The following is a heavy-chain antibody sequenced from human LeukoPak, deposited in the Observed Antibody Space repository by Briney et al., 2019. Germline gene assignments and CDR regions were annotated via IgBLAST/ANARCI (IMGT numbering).Heavy chain of an antibody. J-gene: IGHJ4*02. CDR1: GFSFSLYA. V-gene: IGHV3-66*02. CDR3: ASIYSNYDY. Sequence: PGGSLRLSCAASGFSFSLYAMNWVRQAPGKGLEWVSVIYSGGSTYYADSVKGRFTISRDNSKNTLYLQMNSLRAEDTAVYYCASIYSNYDYWGQGTLVTVSS. CDR2: IYSGGST. D-gene: IGHD4-11*01.